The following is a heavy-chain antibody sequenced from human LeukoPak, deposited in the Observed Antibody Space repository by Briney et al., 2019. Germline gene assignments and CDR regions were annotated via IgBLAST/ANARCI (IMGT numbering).Heavy chain of an antibody. CDR2: ISGGSEDT. Sequence: GGSLRHSCTASGFTFGSYAMSWVRQAPGKGLEWVSSISGGSEDTYYADSVKGRFTISRDNSKSTLNLQLNSLRAEDTAVYYCARTIAQYSNSWLYFYYGLDVWGQGTTVTVSS. CDR1: GFTFGSYA. CDR3: ARTIAQYSNSWLYFYYGLDV. D-gene: IGHD6-13*01. J-gene: IGHJ6*02. V-gene: IGHV3-23*01.